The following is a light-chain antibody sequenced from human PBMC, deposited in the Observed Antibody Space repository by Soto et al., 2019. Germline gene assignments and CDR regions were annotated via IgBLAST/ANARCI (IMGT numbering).Light chain of an antibody. Sequence: IVLAASPGPLSLSPGERDTLSCRDSQSVRSYLAWYQQKPGQAPRLLIYDASNRDTGIPARFSGSGSGTDFTLTISSLEPEDFAVYYCQQRSNWTRTFGQGTKVDIK. CDR3: QQRSNWTRT. V-gene: IGKV3-11*01. CDR1: QSVRSY. CDR2: DAS. J-gene: IGKJ1*01.